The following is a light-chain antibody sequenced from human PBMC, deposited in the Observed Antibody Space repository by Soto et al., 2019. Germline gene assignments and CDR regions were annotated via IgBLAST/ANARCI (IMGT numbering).Light chain of an antibody. CDR2: DVS. CDR1: SSDVGGYNH. J-gene: IGLJ1*01. V-gene: IGLV2-14*03. Sequence: QLVLTQPASVSGSPGQSITISCTGTSSDVGGYNHVSWYQQHPGKAPKLMIYDVSNRPSGVSNRFFGSKSDNTASLTISGLHAEDEADYYCTSDASSSTYVFGTGTKLTVL. CDR3: TSDASSSTYV.